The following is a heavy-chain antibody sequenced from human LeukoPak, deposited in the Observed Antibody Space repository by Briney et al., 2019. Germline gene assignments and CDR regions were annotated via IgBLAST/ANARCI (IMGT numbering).Heavy chain of an antibody. CDR3: ARDFPGIAVAGTRPLDY. Sequence: PGGSLRLSCAASGFIVSSNYMSWVRQAPGKGLEWVSIIYSGGNTYYADSVKGRFTISRDNSKNTLYLQMNSLRAEDTAVYYCARDFPGIAVAGTRPLDYWGQGTLVTVSS. CDR2: IYSGGNT. CDR1: GFIVSSNY. V-gene: IGHV3-53*01. D-gene: IGHD6-19*01. J-gene: IGHJ4*02.